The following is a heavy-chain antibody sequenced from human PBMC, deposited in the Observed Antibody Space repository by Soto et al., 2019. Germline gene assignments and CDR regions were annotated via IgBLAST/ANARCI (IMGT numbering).Heavy chain of an antibody. J-gene: IGHJ4*02. Sequence: GGPLRLSCAASLFSFSHYWMHWVRQAPGKGLVWVSRISPDGRTTTYADSVKGRFTISRDNAKSTLYLQMNSLTVEDGAVYYCADSWLPTSYWGPGTLVTVSS. D-gene: IGHD3-10*01. CDR2: ISPDGRTT. CDR1: LFSFSHYW. V-gene: IGHV3-74*01. CDR3: ADSWLPTSY.